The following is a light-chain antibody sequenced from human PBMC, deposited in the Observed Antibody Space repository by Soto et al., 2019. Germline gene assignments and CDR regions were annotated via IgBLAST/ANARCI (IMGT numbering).Light chain of an antibody. Sequence: DIQMTQSPSTLPSSVGDRLTITCRATQIISTWLAWYQQKPGKAPKLLIYSAFDLESGVPSRFSGSGFGTEFTLTITSLQPDDFATYYCQQYNSYSTFGPATFGQGTKVDIK. CDR3: QQYNSYSTFGPAT. J-gene: IGKJ1*01. CDR1: QIISTW. V-gene: IGKV1-5*03. CDR2: SAF.